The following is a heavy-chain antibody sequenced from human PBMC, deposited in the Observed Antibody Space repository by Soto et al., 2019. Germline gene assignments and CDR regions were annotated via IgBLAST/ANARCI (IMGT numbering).Heavy chain of an antibody. Sequence: YQASCDTFASYGISWVRQVPGQGLELMGWISAYNGNTNYAQKLQGRVTMTTDTSTSTAYMELRSLRSDDTAVYYCARAFYDSRGYTGFLSYGMDVCGQGTTVTVSS. D-gene: IGHD3-22*01. CDR1: CDTFASYG. CDR2: ISAYNGNT. V-gene: IGHV1-18*01. CDR3: ARAFYDSRGYTGFLSYGMDV. J-gene: IGHJ6*02.